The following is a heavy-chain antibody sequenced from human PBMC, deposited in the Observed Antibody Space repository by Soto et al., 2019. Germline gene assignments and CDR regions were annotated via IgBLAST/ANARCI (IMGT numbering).Heavy chain of an antibody. V-gene: IGHV3-30-3*01. CDR3: ARDYDITSQGQLQKQVYGMDV. CDR1: GFTFSSYA. D-gene: IGHD3-3*01. Sequence: GGSLRLSCAASGFTFSSYAMHWVRQAPGKGLEWVAVISYDGSNKYYADSVKGRFTISRDNSKNTLYLQMNSLRAEDTAVYYCARDYDITSQGQLQKQVYGMDVWGQGTTVTVSS. J-gene: IGHJ6*02. CDR2: ISYDGSNK.